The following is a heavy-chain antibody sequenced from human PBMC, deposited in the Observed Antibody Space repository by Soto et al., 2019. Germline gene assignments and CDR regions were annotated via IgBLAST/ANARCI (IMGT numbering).Heavy chain of an antibody. CDR1: GYTLTELS. CDR3: ATVRSYWDFDL. V-gene: IGHV1-24*01. D-gene: IGHD6-19*01. Sequence: ASVKVSCKVSGYTLTELSMHWVRQAPGKGLEWMGGFGPEDGETIYAQKFQGRVTMTEATSTDTAYMELSSLRSEDTAVYYCATVRSYWDFDLWGRGTLVTAPQ. J-gene: IGHJ2*01. CDR2: FGPEDGET.